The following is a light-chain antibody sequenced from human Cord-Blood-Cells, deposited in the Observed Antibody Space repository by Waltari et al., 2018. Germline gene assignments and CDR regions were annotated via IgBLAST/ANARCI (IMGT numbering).Light chain of an antibody. CDR1: QGISSY. CDR3: QQYYSYPFT. V-gene: IGKV1-8*01. J-gene: IGKJ3*01. Sequence: AIRMTQSPSSFSASTGDRVTITCRARQGISSYLAWYQQKPGKAPKLLIYAASTLQSGVPSRFSESGSGTDFTLTISCLQSEDFATYYCQQYYSYPFTFGPGTKVDIK. CDR2: AAS.